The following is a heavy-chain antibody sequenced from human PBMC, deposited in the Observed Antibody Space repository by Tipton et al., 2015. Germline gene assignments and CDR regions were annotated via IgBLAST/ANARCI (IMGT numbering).Heavy chain of an antibody. CDR2: ISSSSSYI. J-gene: IGHJ6*02. Sequence: VQLVQSGGGVIRPGGSLRLSCAASGFSVSNNYMSWVRQAPGKGLEWVSSISSSSSYIYYADSVKGRFTISRDNAKNSLYLQMNNRRAEDTAVYYCARGTGPTYYYGMDVWGQGTTVTVSS. CDR3: ARGTGPTYYYGMDV. V-gene: IGHV3-21*01. CDR1: GFSVSNNY. D-gene: IGHD1-1*01.